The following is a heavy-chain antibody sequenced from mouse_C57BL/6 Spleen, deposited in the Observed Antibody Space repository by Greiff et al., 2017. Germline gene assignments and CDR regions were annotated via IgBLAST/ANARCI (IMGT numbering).Heavy chain of an antibody. CDR2: INPNNGGT. D-gene: IGHD1-1*01. CDR3: ARWNYYGSSYFDY. J-gene: IGHJ2*01. Sequence: EVQLQQSGPELVKPGASVKISCKASRYTFTDYYMNWVKQSHGKSLEWIGDINPNNGGTSYNQKFKGKATLTVDKSSSTAYMELRSLTSEDSAVYYCARWNYYGSSYFDYWGQGTTLTVSS. V-gene: IGHV1-26*01. CDR1: RYTFTDYY.